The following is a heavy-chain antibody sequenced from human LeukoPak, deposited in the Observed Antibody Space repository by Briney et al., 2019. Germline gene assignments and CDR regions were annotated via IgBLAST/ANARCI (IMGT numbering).Heavy chain of an antibody. CDR3: ARDRGRYCSSTSCYSAWFDP. V-gene: IGHV4-4*02. CDR1: GGSISSSSW. D-gene: IGHD2-2*01. Sequence: PSGTLSLTCAVSGGSISSSSWWSWVRQPPGKGLEWIGEIYHSGSTNYNPSLKSRVTISVDKSKNQFSLKLSSVTAADTAVYYCARDRGRYCSSTSCYSAWFDPWGQGTLVTVSS. J-gene: IGHJ5*02. CDR2: IYHSGST.